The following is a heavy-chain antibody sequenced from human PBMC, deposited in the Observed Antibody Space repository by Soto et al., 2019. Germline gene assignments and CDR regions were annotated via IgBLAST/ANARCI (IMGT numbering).Heavy chain of an antibody. CDR3: ARVSGYYFLEY. V-gene: IGHV1-3*01. J-gene: IGHJ4*02. CDR1: GYTFTNYA. CDR2: INAGNGNT. D-gene: IGHD6-25*01. Sequence: ASVKVSCKASGYTFTNYAMHWVRQAPGQRLEWMGWINAGNGNTKYSQKFQGRVTITSDTSASTAYMELSSLRSEDTAVYYCARVSGYYFLEYWGQGTLVTVSS.